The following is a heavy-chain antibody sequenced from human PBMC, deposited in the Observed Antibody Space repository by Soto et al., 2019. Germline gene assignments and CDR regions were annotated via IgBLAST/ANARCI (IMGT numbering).Heavy chain of an antibody. V-gene: IGHV1-58*01. J-gene: IGHJ6*02. CDR2: IVVGSGNT. CDR1: GFTFTSSA. Sequence: SVKVSCKASGFTFTSSAVQWVRQARGQRLEWIGWIVVGSGNTNYAQKFQERVTITRDMSTSTAYMELSSLRSEDTAVYYCAAAEGGRYCSGGSCPCGMDVWGQATTVRVCS. CDR3: AAAEGGRYCSGGSCPCGMDV. D-gene: IGHD2-15*01.